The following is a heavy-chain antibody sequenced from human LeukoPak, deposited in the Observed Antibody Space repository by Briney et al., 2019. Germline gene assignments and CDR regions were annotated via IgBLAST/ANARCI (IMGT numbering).Heavy chain of an antibody. Sequence: PGGSLRLSCAASGFAFSDSWMTWIRQAPGKGLEWVAFIKGDGSAKKYVDSVKGRFTISRDNAKNSLYLQMNSLRAEDTAVYYCARDSRLPLDYWGQGTLVTVSS. CDR3: ARDSRLPLDY. CDR1: GFAFSDSW. J-gene: IGHJ4*02. V-gene: IGHV3-7*01. CDR2: IKGDGSAK. D-gene: IGHD6-13*01.